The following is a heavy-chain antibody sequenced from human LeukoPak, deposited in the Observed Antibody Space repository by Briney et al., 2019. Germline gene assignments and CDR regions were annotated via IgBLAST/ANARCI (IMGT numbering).Heavy chain of an antibody. V-gene: IGHV3-33*08. CDR2: IWYDGSNK. CDR1: GFTFSSYW. CDR3: ARDLTVGAPRGNWFDP. J-gene: IGHJ5*02. D-gene: IGHD1-26*01. Sequence: PGGSLRLSCAASGFTFSSYWMSWVRQAPGKGLEWVAVIWYDGSNKYYADSVKGRFTISRDNSKNTLYLQMNSLRAEDTAVYYCARDLTVGAPRGNWFDPWGQGTLVTVSS.